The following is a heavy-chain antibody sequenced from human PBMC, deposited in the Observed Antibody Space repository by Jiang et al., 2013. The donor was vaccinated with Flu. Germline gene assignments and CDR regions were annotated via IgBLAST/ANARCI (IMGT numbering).Heavy chain of an antibody. Sequence: GAEVKKPGASVKVSCKASGYTFTSYGISWVRQAPGQGLEWMGWISAYNGNTNYAQKLQGRVTMTTDTSTSTAYMELRSLRSDDTAVYYCARVVSSWYGKVPFAFFDYWGQGTLITVSS. CDR3: ARVVSSWYGKVPFAFFDY. J-gene: IGHJ4*02. V-gene: IGHV1-18*01. CDR1: GYTFTSYG. D-gene: IGHD6-13*01. CDR2: ISAYNGNT.